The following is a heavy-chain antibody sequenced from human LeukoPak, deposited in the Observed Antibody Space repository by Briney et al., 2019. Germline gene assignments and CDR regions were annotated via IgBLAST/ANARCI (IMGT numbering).Heavy chain of an antibody. Sequence: GASVKVSCKASGYTFTDYYIHWVRQAPGQGLEWMGWINTNTGNPTYAQGFTGRFVFSLDTSVSTAYLQISSLKAEDTGVYYCARPMSPWAFDIWGQGTMVTVSS. J-gene: IGHJ3*02. CDR1: GYTFTDYY. CDR2: INTNTGNP. V-gene: IGHV7-4-1*02. CDR3: ARPMSPWAFDI.